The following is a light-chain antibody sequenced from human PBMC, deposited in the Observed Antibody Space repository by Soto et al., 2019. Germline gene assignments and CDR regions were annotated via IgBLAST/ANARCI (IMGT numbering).Light chain of an antibody. Sequence: DIQMTQSPSSLSASVGDRVTITCRASQTVNIYLSWYQQKPGKAPKLLIYAASFLQTGVPSRFSGSGSGTEFTLTISSLQPEDCATYYCQQTYNTPWTFGQGTKVDIK. CDR2: AAS. CDR3: QQTYNTPWT. CDR1: QTVNIY. J-gene: IGKJ1*01. V-gene: IGKV1-39*01.